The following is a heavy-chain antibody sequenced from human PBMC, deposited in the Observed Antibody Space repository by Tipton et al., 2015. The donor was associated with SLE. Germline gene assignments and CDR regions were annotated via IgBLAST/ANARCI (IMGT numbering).Heavy chain of an antibody. V-gene: IGHV4-34*01. CDR2: INHSGST. CDR1: GGSFSGYY. CDR3: ARGSRASIAARKAFDI. D-gene: IGHD6-6*01. J-gene: IGHJ3*02. Sequence: TLSLTCAVYGGSFSGYYWSWIRQPPGKGLEWIGEINHSGSTNYNPSLKSRVTISVDTSKNQFSLKLSSVTAADTAVYYCARGSRASIAARKAFDIWGQGTMVTVSS.